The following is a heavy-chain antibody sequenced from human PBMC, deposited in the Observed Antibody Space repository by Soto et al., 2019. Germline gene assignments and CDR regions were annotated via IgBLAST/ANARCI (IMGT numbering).Heavy chain of an antibody. Sequence: PSETLSLPSPVSGCSISDGYYWSWIRQHPGKGLEWIGSISDSGSTSYNPSLKSRLTISVDTSKNQFSLNLRSVTAADTAVYYCARRDRSGFSYWLDTWGQGTLVTVSS. J-gene: IGHJ5*02. V-gene: IGHV4-31*03. D-gene: IGHD3-22*01. CDR2: ISDSGST. CDR1: GCSISDGYY. CDR3: ARRDRSGFSYWLDT.